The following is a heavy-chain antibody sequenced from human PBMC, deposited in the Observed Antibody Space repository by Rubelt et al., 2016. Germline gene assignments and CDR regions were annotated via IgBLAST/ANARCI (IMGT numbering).Heavy chain of an antibody. Sequence: QVQLVQSGAEVKKPAASVKIPCKASGYTFTAYYMHWVRQAPGQGLEWMGSINPHSCGTNYAPKFHGRFSMNRDAAISTACMELSRLGSDDATVCYCARGRCKGPRWLVAYWGQGTLVTVSS. CDR2: INPHSCGT. J-gene: IGHJ4*02. CDR1: GYTFTAYY. CDR3: ARGRCKGPRWLVAY. V-gene: IGHV1-2*02. D-gene: IGHD6-19*01.